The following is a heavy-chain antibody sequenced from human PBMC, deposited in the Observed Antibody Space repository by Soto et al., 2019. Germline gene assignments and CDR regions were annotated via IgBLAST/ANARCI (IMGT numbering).Heavy chain of an antibody. CDR2: TGTTGDT. CDR3: TRDYGHYAFDP. Sequence: EVQLVESGGGLVQPGGSLRLSCAASGFTFSRHDMHWVRQATGKGLEWVSGTGTTGDTSYSVSVKGRFTVSRENAKNSFSLQMNFLRPEDTAVYYCTRDYGHYAFDPWGQGTLVTVSS. V-gene: IGHV3-13*04. CDR1: GFTFSRHD. J-gene: IGHJ5*02. D-gene: IGHD4-17*01.